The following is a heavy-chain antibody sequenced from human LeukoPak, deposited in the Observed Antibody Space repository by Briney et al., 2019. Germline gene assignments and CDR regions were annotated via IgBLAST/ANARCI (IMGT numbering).Heavy chain of an antibody. CDR2: IYYSGST. D-gene: IGHD3-10*01. CDR1: GGSISSYY. Sequence: PPETLSLTCTVSGGSISSYYWSWIRQPPGKGLEWIGYIYYSGSTNYNPSLKSRVTISVDTSKNQFSLKLSSVTAADTAVYYCARGVGLLWFGELLSLWGQGTLVTVSS. CDR3: ARGVGLLWFGELLSL. V-gene: IGHV4-59*01. J-gene: IGHJ4*02.